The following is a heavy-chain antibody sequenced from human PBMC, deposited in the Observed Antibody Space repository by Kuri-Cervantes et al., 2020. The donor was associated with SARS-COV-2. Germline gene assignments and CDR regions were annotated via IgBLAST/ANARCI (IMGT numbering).Heavy chain of an antibody. V-gene: IGHV4-39*01. CDR2: IYYSGST. CDR1: GGSISSSSYY. J-gene: IGHJ4*02. D-gene: IGHD2-8*01. CDR3: ARQYCTNGVCYTPFDY. Sequence: SETLSLTCTVSGGSISSSSYYWGWIRQPPGKGLEWIGSIYYSGSTYYNPSLKSRVTISVDTSKNQFSLKLSPVTAADMAVYYCARQYCTNGVCYTPFDYWGQGTLVTVSS.